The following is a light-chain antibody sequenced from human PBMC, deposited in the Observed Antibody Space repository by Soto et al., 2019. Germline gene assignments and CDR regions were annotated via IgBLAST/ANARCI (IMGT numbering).Light chain of an antibody. CDR2: GAS. Sequence: EIVITQSPATLSVSTGETATLSCRASQAINSNLAWYQQRVGQAPRLLIYGASTRATGVPARVSGSGSETEFTLTIRSLQSEDFALYYCQQYHDWPLTFGGGTKVDIK. V-gene: IGKV3-15*01. CDR3: QQYHDWPLT. CDR1: QAINSN. J-gene: IGKJ4*01.